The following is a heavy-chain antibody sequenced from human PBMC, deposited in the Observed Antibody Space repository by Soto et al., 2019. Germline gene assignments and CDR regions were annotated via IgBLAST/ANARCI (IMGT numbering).Heavy chain of an antibody. CDR3: STDRNWFDP. CDR1: GLTFSTAW. CDR2: IKSKNNGGAA. J-gene: IGHJ5*02. V-gene: IGHV3-15*01. Sequence: EVQMVESGGGLVKPGESHRLSCAASGLTFSTAWMSWLRQAPGKGLEWVGRIKSKNNGGAAEYAAPVRGRFTISRDDSKTTMYLQMNSLKTEDTGVYYCSTDRNWFDPWGQGTLVTVSS.